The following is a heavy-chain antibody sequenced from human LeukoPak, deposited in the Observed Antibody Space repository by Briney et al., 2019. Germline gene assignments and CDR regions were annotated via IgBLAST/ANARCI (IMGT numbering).Heavy chain of an antibody. Sequence: SETLSLTCTVSGGSISSYYWSWIRQPPGKGLEWIGYIYYSGSTNYNPSLKSRVTISVDTSKNQFSLKLSSVTAADTAVYYCARHGSSGYYYNFDYWGQGTLVIVSS. CDR1: GGSISSYY. CDR3: ARHGSSGYYYNFDY. D-gene: IGHD3-22*01. V-gene: IGHV4-59*08. J-gene: IGHJ4*02. CDR2: IYYSGST.